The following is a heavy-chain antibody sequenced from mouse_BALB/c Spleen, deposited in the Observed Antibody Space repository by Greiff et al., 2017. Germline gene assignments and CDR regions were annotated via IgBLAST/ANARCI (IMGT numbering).Heavy chain of an antibody. D-gene: IGHD2-12*01. CDR2: IRNKANGYTT. V-gene: IGHV7-3*02. CDR3: ARSYSYDGAMDY. J-gene: IGHJ4*01. Sequence: EVKLVESGGGLVQPGGSLRLSCATSGFTFTDYYMSWVRQPPGKALEWLGFIRNKANGYTTEYSASVKGRFTISRDNSQSILYLQMNTLRAEDSATYYCARSYSYDGAMDYWGQGTSVTVSS. CDR1: GFTFTDYY.